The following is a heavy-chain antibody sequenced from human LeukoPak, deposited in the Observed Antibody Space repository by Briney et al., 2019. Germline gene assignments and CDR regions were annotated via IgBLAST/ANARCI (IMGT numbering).Heavy chain of an antibody. CDR3: ARDRYYYDSSGVALDY. Sequence: PSETLSLTCTVSGGSISSYYWSWIRQPAGKGLEWIGRIYTSGSTNYNPSLKSRVTMSVDTSKNQFSLKLSSVTAADTAVSYCARDRYYYDSSGVALDYWGQGTLVTVSS. D-gene: IGHD3-22*01. V-gene: IGHV4-4*07. CDR2: IYTSGST. CDR1: GGSISSYY. J-gene: IGHJ4*02.